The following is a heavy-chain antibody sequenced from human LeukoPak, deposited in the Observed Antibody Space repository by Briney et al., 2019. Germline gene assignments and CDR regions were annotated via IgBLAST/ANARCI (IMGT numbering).Heavy chain of an antibody. CDR1: GYSFTSYW. Sequence: GGSLKISLKGSGYSFTSYWIGWVRLMPGKGLGCMRIIYPGDSDTRYSPSFQGQVTISADKSISTAYLQWSSLKASDTAMYYCARLYDILTGYYLWGQGTLVTVSS. J-gene: IGHJ4*02. CDR2: IYPGDSDT. D-gene: IGHD3-9*01. V-gene: IGHV5-51*01. CDR3: ARLYDILTGYYL.